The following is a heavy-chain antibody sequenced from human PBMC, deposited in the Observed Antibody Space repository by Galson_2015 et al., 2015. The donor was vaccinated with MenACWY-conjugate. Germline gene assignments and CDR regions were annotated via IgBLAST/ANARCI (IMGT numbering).Heavy chain of an antibody. D-gene: IGHD2-2*01. CDR1: GFIFNNYW. CDR3: ARDLGFYCSRNDCYSPY. CDR2: IKQDGSEK. J-gene: IGHJ4*02. Sequence: SLRLSCAASGFIFNNYWMSWVRQVPGKGPEWVANIKQDGSEKYYADSVRGRFTISRGNAKNSLYLQMNSLRAEDTAVYYCARDLGFYCSRNDCYSPYWGQGTLVTVSS. V-gene: IGHV3-7*03.